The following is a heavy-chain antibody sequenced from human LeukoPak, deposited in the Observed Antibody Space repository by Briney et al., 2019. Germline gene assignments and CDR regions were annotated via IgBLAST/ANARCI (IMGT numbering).Heavy chain of an antibody. CDR3: ASDRIEVDAFDI. CDR2: IYTSGST. CDR1: GGSISSYY. D-gene: IGHD2-15*01. V-gene: IGHV4-4*07. J-gene: IGHJ3*02. Sequence: SETLSLTCTVSGGSISSYYWTWIRQPAGKGLEWIGRIYTSGSTNYNPSLKSRVTISVDTSKNQFSLKLSSVTAADTAVYYCASDRIEVDAFDIWGQGTMVTVSS.